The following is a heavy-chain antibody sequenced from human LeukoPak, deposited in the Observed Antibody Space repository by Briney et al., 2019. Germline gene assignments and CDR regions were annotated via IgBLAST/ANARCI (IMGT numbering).Heavy chain of an antibody. V-gene: IGHV1-8*01. CDR2: MNPNSGNT. Sequence: ASVKVSCKASGYTFTSYDINWVRQATGQGLEWMGWMNPNSGNTGYAQKFQGRVTMTRNTSISTAYMELSSLRSEDTAVYYCARDPRGVLRDSHVMDVWGQGTTVTVSS. D-gene: IGHD3-9*01. CDR3: ARDPRGVLRDSHVMDV. J-gene: IGHJ6*02. CDR1: GYTFTSYD.